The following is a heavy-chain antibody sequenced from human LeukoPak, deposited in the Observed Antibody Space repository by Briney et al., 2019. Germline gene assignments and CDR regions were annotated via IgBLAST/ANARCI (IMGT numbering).Heavy chain of an antibody. Sequence: AAVKVSCKTSGGTFSSYTITWVRQAPGQGLEWMGGIIPIFGTTNYAQKFQGRVTITADESTSTAYMELSSLRSEDTAVYYCARGWQLGGDLGDAFDIWGQGTMVTVSS. J-gene: IGHJ3*02. D-gene: IGHD2-21*01. V-gene: IGHV1-69*13. CDR1: GGTFSSYT. CDR3: ARGWQLGGDLGDAFDI. CDR2: IIPIFGTT.